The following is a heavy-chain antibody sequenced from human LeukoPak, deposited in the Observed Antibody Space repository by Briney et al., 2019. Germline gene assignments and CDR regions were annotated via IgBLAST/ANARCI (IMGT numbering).Heavy chain of an antibody. CDR2: ISYDGSNK. Sequence: GGSLGLSCAASGFTFSSYAMHWVRQAPGKGLEWVAVISYDGSNKYYADSVKGRFTISRDNSKNTLYLQMNSLRAEDTAVYYCARGRVNPDYDFWSGYYYFDYWGQGTLVTVSS. V-gene: IGHV3-30-3*01. J-gene: IGHJ4*02. CDR1: GFTFSSYA. D-gene: IGHD3-3*01. CDR3: ARGRVNPDYDFWSGYYYFDY.